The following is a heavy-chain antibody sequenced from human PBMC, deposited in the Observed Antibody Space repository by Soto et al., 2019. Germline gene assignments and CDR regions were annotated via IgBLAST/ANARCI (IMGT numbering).Heavy chain of an antibody. CDR1: GFTFSSYW. V-gene: IGHV3-7*03. CDR3: ARNPPMTRGNGMDV. D-gene: IGHD3-10*01. Sequence: EVQLVESGGGLVQPGGSLRLSCAASGFTFSSYWMSWVRQAPGKGLEWVANMKQDGIEKYYVDSVKGRFTISRDNAKNSLYLQMNSLRAEDTAVYYCARNPPMTRGNGMDVGGQGTTVPVSS. CDR2: MKQDGIEK. J-gene: IGHJ6*02.